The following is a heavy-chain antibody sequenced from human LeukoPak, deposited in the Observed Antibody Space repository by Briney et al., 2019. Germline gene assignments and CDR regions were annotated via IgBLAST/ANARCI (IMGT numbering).Heavy chain of an antibody. CDR2: NGGSFSDI. Sequence: PGGSLRLFCAASGFTFSSYSMNWVRQAPGKGLEWVSYNGGSFSDIQYADSVKGRFTISRDNAKNSLYLQMNSLRAEDTAVYYCARDGGGWFIDYWGQGTLVTVSA. CDR1: GFTFSSYS. CDR3: ARDGGGWFIDY. J-gene: IGHJ4*02. D-gene: IGHD6-19*01. V-gene: IGHV3-48*01.